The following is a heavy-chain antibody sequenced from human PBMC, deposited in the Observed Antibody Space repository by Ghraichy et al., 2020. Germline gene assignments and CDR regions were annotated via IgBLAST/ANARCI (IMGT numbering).Heavy chain of an antibody. Sequence: GESLNISCQGTGYSFTSHWIIWVRQMPGRGLEWMGSIYPSDSYTRYSPSFQGHVTLSADKSINTAFLQWSSLKTSDSAMYYCARHVYCGDHCYSDADHWGQGTLVTVSS. V-gene: IGHV5-10-1*01. D-gene: IGHD2-21*02. CDR2: IYPSDSYT. CDR3: ARHVYCGDHCYSDADH. J-gene: IGHJ4*02. CDR1: GYSFTSHW.